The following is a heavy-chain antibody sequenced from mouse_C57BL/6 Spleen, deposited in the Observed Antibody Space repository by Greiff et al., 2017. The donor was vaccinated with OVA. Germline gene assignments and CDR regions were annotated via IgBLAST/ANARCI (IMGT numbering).Heavy chain of an antibody. CDR3: ALFITTVVPGAMDD. V-gene: IGHV1-64*01. D-gene: IGHD1-1*01. CDR1: GYTFTSYW. J-gene: IGHJ4*01. Sequence: QVQLQQPGAELVKPGASVKLSCKASGYTFTSYWMHWVKQRPGQGLEWIGMIHPNSGSTNYNEKFKSKATLTVDKSSSTAYMQLSSLTSEDSAVYYCALFITTVVPGAMDDWGQGTSVTVSS. CDR2: IHPNSGST.